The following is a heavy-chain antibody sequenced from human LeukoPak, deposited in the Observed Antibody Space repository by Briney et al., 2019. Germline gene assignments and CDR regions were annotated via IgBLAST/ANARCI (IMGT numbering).Heavy chain of an antibody. CDR1: GYTFTSYG. D-gene: IGHD4-11*01. V-gene: IGHV1-18*01. Sequence: GASVKVSRKASGYTFTSYGISWVRQAPGQGLEWMGWISAYNGNTNYAQKLQGRVTMTTDTSTSTAYVELRSLRSDDTAVYYCARDGLHRSQWFDPWGQGTLVTVSS. CDR2: ISAYNGNT. J-gene: IGHJ5*02. CDR3: ARDGLHRSQWFDP.